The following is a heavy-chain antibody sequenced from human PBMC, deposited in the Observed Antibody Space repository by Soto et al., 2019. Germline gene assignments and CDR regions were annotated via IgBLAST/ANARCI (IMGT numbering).Heavy chain of an antibody. J-gene: IGHJ3*02. Sequence: EVQLLESGGGLVQPGGSLRLSCAASGFTFNTYAITWVRQAPGRGLEWVSAISGSGRSTYYADSVKGRFTISRDNSKNTLYLQMNSLRAEDTAVYYYAKDVLNKPGPDAFDIWGQGTMVTVSS. CDR2: ISGSGRST. CDR1: GFTFNTYA. CDR3: AKDVLNKPGPDAFDI. V-gene: IGHV3-23*01.